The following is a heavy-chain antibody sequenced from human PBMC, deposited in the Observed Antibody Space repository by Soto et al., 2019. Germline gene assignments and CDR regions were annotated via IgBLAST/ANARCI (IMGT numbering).Heavy chain of an antibody. J-gene: IGHJ5*01. Sequence: QVQLQESGPGLVKPSETLSLTCTVSGGSISNHYWSWIRQPPGKGLDWIGYIYYSGSTDYNPSLKSRVTTSIDTSKNQFSLKVTSVTAADTAVYYCARDRVGVSSSWFDSWGRGTLVTVSS. CDR1: GGSISNHY. D-gene: IGHD1-26*01. V-gene: IGHV4-59*11. CDR2: IYYSGST. CDR3: ARDRVGVSSSWFDS.